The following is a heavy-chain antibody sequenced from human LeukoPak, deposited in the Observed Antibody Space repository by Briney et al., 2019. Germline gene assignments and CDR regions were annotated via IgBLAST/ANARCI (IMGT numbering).Heavy chain of an antibody. Sequence: SETLSLTCTVSGASISNSFYFWGWVRQPPGTGLEWIGHIRYSGSAYHNPSLKSRVTISVDTSKNQFSLKLSSVTAADTAVYYCARTTMVRGTYYMDVWGKGTTVTISS. J-gene: IGHJ6*03. CDR3: ARTTMVRGTYYMDV. CDR2: IRYSGSA. CDR1: GASISNSFYF. V-gene: IGHV4-39*07. D-gene: IGHD3-10*01.